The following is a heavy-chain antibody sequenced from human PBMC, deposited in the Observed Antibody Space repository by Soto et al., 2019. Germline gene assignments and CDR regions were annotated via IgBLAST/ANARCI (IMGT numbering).Heavy chain of an antibody. V-gene: IGHV1-69*13. D-gene: IGHD6-6*01. J-gene: IGHJ6*02. CDR2: IIPIFGTA. CDR1: GGTFSSYA. Sequence: SVKVSCKASGGTFSSYAISWVRQAPGQGLEWMGGIIPIFGTANYAQKFQGRVTITADESTSTAYMELSSLRSEDTAVYYCARDRQLGYGMDVWGQGTTVTVSS. CDR3: ARDRQLGYGMDV.